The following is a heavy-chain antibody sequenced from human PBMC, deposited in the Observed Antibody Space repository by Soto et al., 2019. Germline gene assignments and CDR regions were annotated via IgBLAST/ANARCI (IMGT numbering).Heavy chain of an antibody. J-gene: IGHJ3*02. CDR2: MSYDGSTK. Sequence: GGSLRLSCAASGFTFSDHTMHWVRQPPGKGLEWVAVMSYDGSTKYYADSVKGRFTISRDNAKNSLYLQMNSLRAEDTAVYYCARAVTLLWFEELFGHHDAFDIWGQGTMVTVSS. CDR3: ARAVTLLWFEELFGHHDAFDI. CDR1: GFTFSDHT. D-gene: IGHD3-10*01. V-gene: IGHV3-30-3*01.